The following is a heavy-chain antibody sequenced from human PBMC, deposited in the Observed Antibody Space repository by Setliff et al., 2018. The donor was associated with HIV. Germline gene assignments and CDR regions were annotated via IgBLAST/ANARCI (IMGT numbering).Heavy chain of an antibody. J-gene: IGHJ3*02. CDR3: GRVAGYCAPSRCYGYNAFDI. CDR1: GGSVSTSSYS. Sequence: SETLSLTCPVSGGSVSTSSYSWGWIRQPPEKGLEWIGTIYHTGKTYYNSSLNSRVTIAVDTSKDQFSLNLSTVTAADTAVYYCGRVAGYCAPSRCYGYNAFDIWGPGTMVTVSS. D-gene: IGHD2-15*01. V-gene: IGHV4-39*01. CDR2: IYHTGKT.